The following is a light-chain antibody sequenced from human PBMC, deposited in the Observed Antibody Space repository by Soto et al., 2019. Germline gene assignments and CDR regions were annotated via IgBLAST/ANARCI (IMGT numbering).Light chain of an antibody. J-gene: IGLJ1*01. CDR3: SSYTTTGTHV. CDR1: ISDVGGYNY. V-gene: IGLV2-14*01. CDR2: EVN. Sequence: QSVLTQPASVSGSPGQSITISCTGTISDVGGYNYVSWYQQHPGKAPKLMIYEVNNRPSGVSNRFSGSKSGNTASLTISGLQAEDEADYYCSSYTTTGTHVFGTATKLTVL.